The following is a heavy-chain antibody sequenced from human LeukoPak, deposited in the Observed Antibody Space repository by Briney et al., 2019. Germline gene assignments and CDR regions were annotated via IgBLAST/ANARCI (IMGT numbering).Heavy chain of an antibody. CDR2: IYTSGST. Sequence: PSETLSLTCTVSGGSVSSGLYYWSWIRQPPGKGLEWIGRIYTSGSTKYNPSLTSRVTMSVDTSKNQFSLKLRSVTAADTAVYYCARAVHCSGGSCYFDYWGQGTLVTVSS. J-gene: IGHJ4*02. CDR1: GGSVSSGLYY. V-gene: IGHV4-61*01. D-gene: IGHD2-15*01. CDR3: ARAVHCSGGSCYFDY.